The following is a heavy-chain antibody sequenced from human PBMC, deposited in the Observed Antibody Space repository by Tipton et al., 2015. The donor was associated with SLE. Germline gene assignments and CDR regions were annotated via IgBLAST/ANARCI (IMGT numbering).Heavy chain of an antibody. CDR1: GFTFSSYG. D-gene: IGHD2-21*01. Sequence: SLRLSCAASGFTFSSYGMHWVRQAPGKGLEWVAVIWYDGSNKYYADSVKGRFTISRDNSKNTLHLQMNSLRAEDTAVYYCARDFPYPGANCGGDCYSVFDIWGQGTMVTVSS. CDR3: ARDFPYPGANCGGDCYSVFDI. V-gene: IGHV3-33*01. CDR2: IWYDGSNK. J-gene: IGHJ3*02.